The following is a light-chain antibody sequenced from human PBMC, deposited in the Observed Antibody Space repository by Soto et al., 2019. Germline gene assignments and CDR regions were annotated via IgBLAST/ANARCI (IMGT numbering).Light chain of an antibody. V-gene: IGKV1-8*01. CDR3: QQYSSYPLT. J-gene: IGKJ4*01. CDR2: AAS. Sequence: AIRMTQSPSSFSASTGDRVTITCRASQGISSYLAWYQQKPGKAPELLIYAASTLQSGVPSRFSGSGSGTDFTLTISYLESEDCATYHCQQYSSYPLTFGGGTKVEIK. CDR1: QGISSY.